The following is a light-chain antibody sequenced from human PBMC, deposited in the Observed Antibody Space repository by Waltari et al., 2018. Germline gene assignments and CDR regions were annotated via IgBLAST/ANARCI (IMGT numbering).Light chain of an antibody. CDR3: QQYGTSPT. Sequence: EIVLTQSPGTLSLPSGEGATLSCMASQSLSNTYLAWYQQTARHAPRLVIYDASLRATGTPDRFSGSGSGTEFTLTISILEPEDFAVYYCQQYGTSPTFGGGTMVEIK. J-gene: IGKJ4*01. V-gene: IGKV3-20*01. CDR2: DAS. CDR1: QSLSNTY.